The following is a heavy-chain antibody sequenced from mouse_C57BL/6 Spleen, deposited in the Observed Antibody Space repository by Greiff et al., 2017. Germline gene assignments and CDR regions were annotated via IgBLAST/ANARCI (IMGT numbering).Heavy chain of an antibody. CDR3: ARSPYDRYAMDY. Sequence: QQSCKASGYTFTSYWMHWVKQRPGRGLEWIGRIDPNSGGTKYNEKFKSKATLTVDKPSSTAYMQLSSLTSEDSAVYDCARSPYDRYAMDYWGQGTSVTVSS. CDR1: GYTFTSYW. D-gene: IGHD2-12*01. J-gene: IGHJ4*01. V-gene: IGHV1-72*01. CDR2: IDPNSGGT.